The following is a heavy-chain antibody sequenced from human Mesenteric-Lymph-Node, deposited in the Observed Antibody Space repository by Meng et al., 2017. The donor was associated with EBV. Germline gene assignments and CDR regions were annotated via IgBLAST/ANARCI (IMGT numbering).Heavy chain of an antibody. V-gene: IGHV4-4*02. CDR3: ARAEGGTYPPFDS. CDR1: GGSISPTHW. CDR2: IFHRGNT. J-gene: IGHJ4*02. Sequence: HGQLQESGPGLVKPSGTLSLTCAVSGGSISPTHWWSWVRQTPGKGLEWIGEIFHRGNTNYNAALKSRVTISVDKSGNQFSLRLTSVTAADTAVYYCARAEGGTYPPFDSWGQGTLVTVSS. D-gene: IGHD1-7*01.